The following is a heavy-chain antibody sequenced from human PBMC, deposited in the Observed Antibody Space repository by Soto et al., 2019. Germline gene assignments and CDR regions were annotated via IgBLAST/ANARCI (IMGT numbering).Heavy chain of an antibody. Sequence: QLVESGGGLVTHGGSLRLSCAASGFPFSNAWMNWVRPAPGKGLEWVGLIKMKSEGATTHYAAPVNGRFTISRDDSKKTLYLQMSSLKTEDTAVYYCTTLGSHYYYHNFDVWGQGTTVTVSS. CDR1: GFPFSNAW. J-gene: IGHJ6*02. CDR3: TTLGSHYYYHNFDV. CDR2: IKMKSEGATT. V-gene: IGHV3-15*07.